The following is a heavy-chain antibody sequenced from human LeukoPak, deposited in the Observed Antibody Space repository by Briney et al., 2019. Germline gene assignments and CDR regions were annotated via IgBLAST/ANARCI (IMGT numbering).Heavy chain of an antibody. J-gene: IGHJ3*02. D-gene: IGHD2-2*02. CDR2: MNPNSGNT. V-gene: IGHV1-8*01. CDR1: GYTFTSYD. Sequence: GASVKVSCKASGYTFTSYDINWVRQATGQGLEWMGWMNPNSGNTGYAQKFQGRVTMTRNTSITTTYMELSSLRSDDTAVYYCAVIVPAAIRDPGDAFDIWGQGTMVTVSS. CDR3: AVIVPAAIRDPGDAFDI.